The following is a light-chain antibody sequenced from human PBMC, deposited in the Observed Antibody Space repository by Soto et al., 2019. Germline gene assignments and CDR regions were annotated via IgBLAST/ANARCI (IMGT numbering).Light chain of an antibody. CDR3: QQYNNWPRT. CDR1: QSINVN. V-gene: IGKV3-15*01. J-gene: IGKJ1*01. Sequence: EIVMTQSPATLSVSPGERATLSCWASQSINVNLAWYQQKPGQAPRLLVYGASTRATGIPARFSGSGSGTEFTLTISGLQSEDFAVYYCQQYNNWPRTFGQGTKVEIK. CDR2: GAS.